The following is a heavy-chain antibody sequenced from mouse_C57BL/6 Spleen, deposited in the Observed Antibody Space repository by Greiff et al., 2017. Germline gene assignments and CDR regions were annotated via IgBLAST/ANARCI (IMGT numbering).Heavy chain of an antibody. Sequence: VQLKQSGPELVKPGASVKMSCKASGYTFTDYNMHWVKQSHGKSLEWIGYINPNNGGTSYNQKFKGKATLTVNKSSSTAYMELRSLTSEDSAVYCCARARETGNSCLYAVDYWGQGTSVTVSS. V-gene: IGHV1-22*01. CDR3: ARARETGNSCLYAVDY. CDR2: INPNNGGT. CDR1: GYTFTDYN. J-gene: IGHJ4*01. D-gene: IGHD2-1*01.